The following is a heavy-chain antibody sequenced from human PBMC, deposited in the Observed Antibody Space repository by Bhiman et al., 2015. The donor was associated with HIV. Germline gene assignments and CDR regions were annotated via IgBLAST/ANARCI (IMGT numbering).Heavy chain of an antibody. CDR3: ARGEFTIFGVVDYGSGRGTLFDY. CDR1: GFTFSDYY. V-gene: IGHV3-11*04. J-gene: IGHJ4*02. CDR2: ISSSGSTI. Sequence: QVQLVESGGGLVKPGGSLRLSCAASGFTFSDYYMSWIRQAPGKGLEWVSYISSSGSTIYYADSVKGRFTISRDNAKKSLYLQMNSLRAEDTAVYYCARGEFTIFGVVDYGSGRGTLFDYWGQGTLVTVSS. D-gene: IGHD3-3*01.